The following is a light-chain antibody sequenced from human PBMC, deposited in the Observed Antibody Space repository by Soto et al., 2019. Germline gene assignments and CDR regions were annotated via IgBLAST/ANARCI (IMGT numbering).Light chain of an antibody. Sequence: EIVLTQSRGTRPLSPGERATLSCRASQSVSSNHLVWYQQKPGQAPRPLIYGASSRATGIPDRFSGSGSGTDFTLTISRLEPEDLAVYYCQQYANSPFTFGQGTKLEIK. CDR1: QSVSSNH. CDR2: GAS. CDR3: QQYANSPFT. V-gene: IGKV3-20*01. J-gene: IGKJ2*01.